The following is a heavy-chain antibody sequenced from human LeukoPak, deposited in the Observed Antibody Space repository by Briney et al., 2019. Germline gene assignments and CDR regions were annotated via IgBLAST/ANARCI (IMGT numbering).Heavy chain of an antibody. CDR2: IYYSGST. Sequence: PSETLSLTCTVSGGSISSYYWSCIRQPPGKGLEWIGYIYYSGSTNYNPSLKSRVTMSVDTSTNQFSLKLSSVTAADTAMYYCARAAEYSSGWYLFDFWGQGILVTVSA. D-gene: IGHD6-19*01. J-gene: IGHJ4*02. V-gene: IGHV4-59*12. CDR1: GGSISSYY. CDR3: ARAAEYSSGWYLFDF.